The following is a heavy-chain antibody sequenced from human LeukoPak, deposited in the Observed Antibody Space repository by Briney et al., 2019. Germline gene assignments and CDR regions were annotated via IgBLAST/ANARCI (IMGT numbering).Heavy chain of an antibody. Sequence: ASVKVSCKASGYTFTSYGISWVRQAPGQGLEWMGRISAYNGNTNYAQKLQGRVTMTTDTSTSTAYMELRSLRSDDTAVYYCARGVKVAGFVVGHDYWGQGTLVTVSS. V-gene: IGHV1-18*01. CDR2: ISAYNGNT. J-gene: IGHJ4*02. CDR1: GYTFTSYG. D-gene: IGHD6-19*01. CDR3: ARGVKVAGFVVGHDY.